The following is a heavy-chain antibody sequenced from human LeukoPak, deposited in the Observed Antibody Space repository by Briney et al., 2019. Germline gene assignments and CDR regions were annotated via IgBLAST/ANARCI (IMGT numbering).Heavy chain of an antibody. CDR1: GGSISSYY. J-gene: IGHJ4*02. V-gene: IGHV4-59*12. CDR3: AILQSGELFNY. Sequence: SETLSLTCTVSGGSISSYYWGWIRQPPGKGLEYIGNIYYSGSTYQNPSLKSRVTISIDTSKNQFSLKLSSVTAADTAVYYCAILQSGELFNYWGQGTLVTVSS. CDR2: IYYSGST. D-gene: IGHD4-11*01.